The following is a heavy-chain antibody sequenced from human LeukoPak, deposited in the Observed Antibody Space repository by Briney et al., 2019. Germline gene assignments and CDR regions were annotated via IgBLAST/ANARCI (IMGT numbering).Heavy chain of an antibody. CDR1: GYSFTTYW. Sequence: GESLKISCKGSGYSFTTYWIGWVRQMPGKGLEWMGIIYPDDSDTRYSPSFQGQVTLSADESINTAYLQWSSLKASDTAMYYCARRGIRDGYNYADYWGQGTLVTVSS. CDR3: ARRGIRDGYNYADY. J-gene: IGHJ4*02. CDR2: IYPDDSDT. V-gene: IGHV5-51*01. D-gene: IGHD5-24*01.